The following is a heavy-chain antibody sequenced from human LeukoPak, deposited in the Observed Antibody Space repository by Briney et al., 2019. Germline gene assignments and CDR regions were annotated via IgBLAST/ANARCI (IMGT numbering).Heavy chain of an antibody. D-gene: IGHD2-21*01. CDR3: ATEKGDSPDY. CDR2: ISGNGGNT. J-gene: IGHJ4*02. Sequence: QTGGSLRLSCAASGFTFSNYAMAWVRQAPGEGLEWVSGISGNGGNTYYVDSVKGRFTISRDNSRNTLYVQMNNLRAEDTAVYYCATEKGDSPDYWGQGTLVTVSS. V-gene: IGHV3-23*01. CDR1: GFTFSNYA.